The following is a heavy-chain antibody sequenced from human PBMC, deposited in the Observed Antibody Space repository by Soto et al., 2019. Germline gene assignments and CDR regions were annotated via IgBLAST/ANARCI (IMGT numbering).Heavy chain of an antibody. CDR1: GASISGYY. CDR2: IYATGTT. J-gene: IGHJ6*02. V-gene: IGHV4-4*07. CDR3: ASSSLYGMDV. Sequence: PSETLSLTCTVSGASISGYYWSWIRKSAGKGLEWIGRIYATGTTDYNPSLKSRLIISIDTSKNQFSLKVGSVTAADTAVYYCASSSLYGMDVWGQGTTVTVSS.